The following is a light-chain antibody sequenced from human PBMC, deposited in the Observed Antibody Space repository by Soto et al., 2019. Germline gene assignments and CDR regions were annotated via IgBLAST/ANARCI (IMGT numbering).Light chain of an antibody. CDR3: RQRNNWPPIT. V-gene: IGKV3-11*01. CDR1: QSVSSY. Sequence: EVRLKQSPATLSLSPGERATLSCRASQSVSSYLAWYQQKPGQAPRLLIYDASNRATGVPARFSGSGSGTDFTLTISSLEPEDFALYYCRQRNNWPPITFGQGTRLEIK. J-gene: IGKJ5*01. CDR2: DAS.